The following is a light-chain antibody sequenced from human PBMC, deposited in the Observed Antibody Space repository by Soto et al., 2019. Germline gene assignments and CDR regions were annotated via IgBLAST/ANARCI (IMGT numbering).Light chain of an antibody. J-gene: IGKJ5*01. CDR2: AAS. CDR1: QGISSY. CDR3: QQYYSYPPIT. V-gene: IGKV1-8*01. Sequence: AIRMTQSPSSLSASTGDRVTITCRASQGISSYLAWYQQKPGKAPKLLIDAASTLQSGVPSRFSGSGSGTDFTLTISCLQSEDFATYSCQQYYSYPPITFGQGTRLEIK.